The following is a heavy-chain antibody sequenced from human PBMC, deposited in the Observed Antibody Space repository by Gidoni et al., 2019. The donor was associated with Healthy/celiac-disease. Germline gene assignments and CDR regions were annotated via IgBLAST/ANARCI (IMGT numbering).Heavy chain of an antibody. CDR1: GGSISSYY. J-gene: IGHJ5*02. CDR3: ARNLDTGLYDSSGSWFDP. Sequence: QVQLQESGPRLGKPSETLSRTCTGSGGSISSYYWSWIRQPPGKGLEWIGYTSYSGSTNYNPSLKSRVTISVDTSKNQFSLKLVSVTAADTAVYYCARNLDTGLYDSSGSWFDPWGQGTLVTVSS. CDR2: TSYSGST. D-gene: IGHD3-22*01. V-gene: IGHV4-59*01.